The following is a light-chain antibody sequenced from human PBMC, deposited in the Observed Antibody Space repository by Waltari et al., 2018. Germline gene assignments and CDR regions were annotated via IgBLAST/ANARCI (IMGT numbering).Light chain of an antibody. CDR3: AAWDDSLSGRV. J-gene: IGLJ3*02. CDR1: RSNIGSNY. V-gene: IGLV1-47*01. CDR2: RNI. Sequence: QSVLTQPPSASGTPGQRVTISCSGSRSNIGSNYVYWYQQLPGTDPKLLIYRNIQRPSGGPDRLSGSKSGTSASLAISGLRSEDEADYYCAAWDDSLSGRVFGGGTKVTVL.